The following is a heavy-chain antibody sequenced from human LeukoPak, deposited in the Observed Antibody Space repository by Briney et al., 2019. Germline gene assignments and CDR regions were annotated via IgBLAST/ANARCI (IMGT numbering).Heavy chain of an antibody. V-gene: IGHV1-2*02. CDR2: VNPNSGGT. J-gene: IGHJ4*02. D-gene: IGHD4-11*01. CDR3: ARDAARGGITVTTEY. Sequence: ASVKVSCKASGYTFTGYYIHWVRQAPGQGLEWMGWVNPNSGGTNYAQRFQGRVTMTRDTSISTAYMELSRLRSDDTAVYYCARDAARGGITVTTEYWGQGTLVTVSS. CDR1: GYTFTGYY.